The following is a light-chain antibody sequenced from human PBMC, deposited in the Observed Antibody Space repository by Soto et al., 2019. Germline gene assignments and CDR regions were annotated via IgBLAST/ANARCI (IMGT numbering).Light chain of an antibody. Sequence: ALTQPASVSGSPGQSITISCTGTSSDIGAHTYVSWFQQHPGKVPKVIIYNVSTRPSGISDRFSGSKSGNTASLTISGLQAEDEADYYCSSYAGGFVVFGGGTKLTVL. J-gene: IGLJ2*01. CDR3: SSYAGGFVV. CDR1: SSDIGAHTY. V-gene: IGLV2-14*01. CDR2: NVS.